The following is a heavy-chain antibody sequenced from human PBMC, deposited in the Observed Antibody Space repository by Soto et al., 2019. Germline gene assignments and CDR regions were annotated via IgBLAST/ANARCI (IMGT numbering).Heavy chain of an antibody. D-gene: IGHD5-18*01. CDR3: ARVYGYGYGHFDF. J-gene: IGHJ4*02. CDR1: GYIFTRHG. Sequence: QVQLVQSGAELKEPGASVKVSCKASGYIFTRHGISWVRQAPGQGLEWVGWISAHNGVTNYAQNLQDRITVTTDTSTSTGYMELRSLRPEDTAIYYCARVYGYGYGHFDFWGQGSLVTVSS. V-gene: IGHV1-18*01. CDR2: ISAHNGVT.